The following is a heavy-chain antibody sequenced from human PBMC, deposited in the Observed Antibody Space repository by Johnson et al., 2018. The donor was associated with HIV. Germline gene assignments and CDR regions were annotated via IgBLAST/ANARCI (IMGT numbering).Heavy chain of an antibody. CDR1: GFTFSSYG. CDR2: ISYYGSDK. CDR3: ARDKGTNFSGWYRESDALDI. J-gene: IGHJ3*02. Sequence: QVQLVESGGGVVQPGGSLRLSCAASGFTFSSYGMHWVRQAPAKGLEWVAVISYYGSDKYYADSVKGRLTISRDSSKNTLYLEMNSLRAEDTAVYYCARDKGTNFSGWYRESDALDIWGQGTMVTVSS. D-gene: IGHD6-19*01. V-gene: IGHV3-30*03.